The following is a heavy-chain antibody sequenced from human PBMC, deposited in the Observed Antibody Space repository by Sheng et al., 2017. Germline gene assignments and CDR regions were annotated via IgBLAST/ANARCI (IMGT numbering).Heavy chain of an antibody. D-gene: IGHD5-18*01. Sequence: EVQLVESGGGLVQPGGSLRLSCAASGFTVSSNYMSWVRQAPGKGLEWVSVIYSGGSTYYADSVKGRFTISRDNSKNTLYLQMNSLRAEDTAVYYCARDQQPVPYYMDVWGKGTTVTVSS. J-gene: IGHJ6*03. CDR3: ARDQQPVPYYMDV. CDR2: IYSGGST. CDR1: GFTVSSNY. V-gene: IGHV3-66*02.